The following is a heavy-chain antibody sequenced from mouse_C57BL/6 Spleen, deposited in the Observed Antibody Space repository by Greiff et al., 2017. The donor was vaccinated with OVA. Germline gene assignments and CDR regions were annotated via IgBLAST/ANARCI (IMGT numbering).Heavy chain of an antibody. V-gene: IGHV1-26*01. CDR3: ASDYGSSYVGFAY. D-gene: IGHD1-1*01. CDR1: GYTFTDYY. J-gene: IGHJ3*01. Sequence: EVQLQQSGPELVKPGASVKISCKASGYTFTDYYMNWVKQSHGKSLEWIGDINPNNGGTSYNQKFKGKATLTVDKSSSTASMELRSLTSEDSAVYYCASDYGSSYVGFAYWGQGTLVTVSA. CDR2: INPNNGGT.